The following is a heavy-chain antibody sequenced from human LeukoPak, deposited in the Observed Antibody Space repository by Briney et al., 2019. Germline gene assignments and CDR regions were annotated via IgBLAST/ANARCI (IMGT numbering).Heavy chain of an antibody. V-gene: IGHV1-46*01. CDR2: INPSGGST. Sequence: ASVKVSCKASGYTFTSYYMHWVRQAPGQGLEWMGIINPSGGSTSYAQKFQGRVTMTRDTSTSTVYMELSSLRSEDTAVYYCARDRAVIRLKRRYENWFDPWGQGTLVTVSS. J-gene: IGHJ5*02. CDR3: ARDRAVIRLKRRYENWFDP. D-gene: IGHD2-21*01. CDR1: GYTFTSYY.